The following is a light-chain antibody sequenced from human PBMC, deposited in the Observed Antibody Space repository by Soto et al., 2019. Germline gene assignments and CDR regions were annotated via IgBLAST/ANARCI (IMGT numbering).Light chain of an antibody. CDR2: RAS. CDR1: QSIGSS. J-gene: IGKJ2*01. V-gene: IGKV1-5*03. CDR3: QQYSGYSPYT. Sequence: DIQMTQSPSTLSASVGDRVTITCRASQSIGSSLAWYQQKPGKAPKLLIYRASTLEDGVPSRFSGSGSGAEFSLTISSLQPDDFATYYCQQYSGYSPYTFGQGTKLAI.